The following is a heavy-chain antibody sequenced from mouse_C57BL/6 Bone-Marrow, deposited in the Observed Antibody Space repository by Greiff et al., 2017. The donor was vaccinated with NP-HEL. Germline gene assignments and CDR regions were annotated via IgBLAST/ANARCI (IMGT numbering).Heavy chain of an antibody. D-gene: IGHD2-2*01. V-gene: IGHV1-54*01. CDR3: ARRDYGSEGWYFDV. J-gene: IGHJ1*03. Sequence: QVQLKESGAELVRPGTSVKVSCKASGYAFTNYLIEWVKQRPGQGLEWIGVINPGSGGTNYNEKFKGKATLTADKTSSTAYMLHSSLTSEDSAVYFCARRDYGSEGWYFDVWGTGTPVTVSS. CDR1: GYAFTNYL. CDR2: INPGSGGT.